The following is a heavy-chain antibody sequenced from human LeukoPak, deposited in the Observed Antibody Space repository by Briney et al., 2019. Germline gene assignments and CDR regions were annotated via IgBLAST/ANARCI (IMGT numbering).Heavy chain of an antibody. CDR1: GFTFSSYS. Sequence: GGSLRLSCAASGFTFSSYSMNWVRQAPGKGLEWVSYISSSGNTIDYADSVKGRFTISRDNAKNSLYLQMNSLRAEDTAVYYCARGAGNFIDYWGQGTLVTVSS. CDR2: ISSSGNTI. CDR3: ARGAGNFIDY. V-gene: IGHV3-48*04. D-gene: IGHD2/OR15-2a*01. J-gene: IGHJ4*02.